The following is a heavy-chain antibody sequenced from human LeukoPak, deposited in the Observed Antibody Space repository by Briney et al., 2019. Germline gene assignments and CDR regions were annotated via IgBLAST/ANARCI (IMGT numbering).Heavy chain of an antibody. CDR3: ARERAPMGVFDY. CDR1: GGSISSGGYY. Sequence: SETLSLTCTVSGGSISSGGYYWSWIRQPPGKGLEWIGYIYHSGSTYYNPSLKSRVTISVDRSKNQFSLKLSSVTAADTAVYYCARERAPMGVFDYWGQGTLVTVSS. J-gene: IGHJ4*02. V-gene: IGHV4-30-2*01. D-gene: IGHD3-10*01. CDR2: IYHSGST.